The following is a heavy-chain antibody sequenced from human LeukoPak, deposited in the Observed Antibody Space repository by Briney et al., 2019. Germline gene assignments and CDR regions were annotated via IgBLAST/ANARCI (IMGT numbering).Heavy chain of an antibody. CDR2: TNPNSGGT. CDR1: GYTFTGYY. J-gene: IGHJ5*02. Sequence: ASVKVPCKASGYTFTGYYMHWVRQAPGQGLEWMGWTNPNSGGTNYAQKFQGRVTMTRDTSISTAYMELSRLRSDDTAVYYCARGNVWKTITMIRGLSRARWFDPWGQGTLVTVSS. D-gene: IGHD3-10*01. CDR3: ARGNVWKTITMIRGLSRARWFDP. V-gene: IGHV1-2*02.